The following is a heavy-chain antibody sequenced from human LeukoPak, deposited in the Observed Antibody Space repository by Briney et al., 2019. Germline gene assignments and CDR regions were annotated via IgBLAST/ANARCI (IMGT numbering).Heavy chain of an antibody. J-gene: IGHJ4*02. CDR3: TRVGYIDEGIDY. CDR2: INRDGSGA. V-gene: IGHV3-74*01. CDR1: GFIFTSYW. Sequence: GGSLRLSCAASGFIFTSYWMHWVRQAPGKGLVWLSRINRDGSGASYADSVEGRFTISRDNAKNSLYLQMNSLRAEDTAIYYCTRVGYIDEGIDYWGQGTLVTVSS. D-gene: IGHD5-24*01.